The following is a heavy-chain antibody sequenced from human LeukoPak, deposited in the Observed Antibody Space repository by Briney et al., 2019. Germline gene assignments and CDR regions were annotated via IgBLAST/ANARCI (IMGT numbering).Heavy chain of an antibody. Sequence: PGGSLRLSCAASGFTFDDYAMHWVRQAPGKGLEWVSRISGDGGSTYYADSVKGRFTISRDNSKNSLYLQMNSLRTEDTALYYCAKDFGSSGWSNYYYYGMDVRGQGTTVTVSS. V-gene: IGHV3-43*02. J-gene: IGHJ6*02. D-gene: IGHD6-19*01. CDR1: GFTFDDYA. CDR3: AKDFGSSGWSNYYYYGMDV. CDR2: ISGDGGST.